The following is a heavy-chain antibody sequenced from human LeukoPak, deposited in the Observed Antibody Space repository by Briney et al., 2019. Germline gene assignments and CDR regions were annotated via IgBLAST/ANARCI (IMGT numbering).Heavy chain of an antibody. CDR1: GFTFSSYG. D-gene: IGHD5-18*01. CDR2: IYSGGST. J-gene: IGHJ4*02. CDR3: AKDAGRGYSYAY. Sequence: GGSLRLSCAASGFTFSSYGMHWVRQAPGKGLEWVSVIYSGGSTYYADSVKGRFTISRDNSKNTLYLQMNSLRAEDTAVYYCAKDAGRGYSYAYWGQGTLVTVSS. V-gene: IGHV3-NL1*01.